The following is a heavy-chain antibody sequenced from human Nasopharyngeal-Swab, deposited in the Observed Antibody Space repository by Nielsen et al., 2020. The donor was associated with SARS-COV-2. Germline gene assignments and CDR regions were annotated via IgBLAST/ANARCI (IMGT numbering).Heavy chain of an antibody. CDR1: GFTFSTYA. CDR3: ARDLGLLWFGELEQEGYFDY. D-gene: IGHD3-10*01. Sequence: GESLKISCVASGFTFSTYAMSWVRKAPGKGLDWVSAISGSGGSAYYADPVKGRFTISRDNSKNTVYLQMNSLRAEDTAVYYCARDLGLLWFGELEQEGYFDYWGQGTLVTVSS. J-gene: IGHJ4*02. CDR2: ISGSGGSA. V-gene: IGHV3-23*01.